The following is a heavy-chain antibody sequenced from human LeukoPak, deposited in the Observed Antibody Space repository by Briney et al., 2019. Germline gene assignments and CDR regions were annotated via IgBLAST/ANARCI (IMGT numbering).Heavy chain of an antibody. CDR2: ISGSGGST. V-gene: IGHV3-23*01. D-gene: IGHD3-22*01. J-gene: IGHJ4*02. Sequence: PGGSLRLSCAASGFTFSSYGMSWVRQAPGKRLEWVSAISGSGGSTYYADSVKGRFTISRDNSKNTLYLQMNSLRAEDTAVYYCAKVGRFDSSGYYCDYWGQGTLVTVSS. CDR1: GFTFSSYG. CDR3: AKVGRFDSSGYYCDY.